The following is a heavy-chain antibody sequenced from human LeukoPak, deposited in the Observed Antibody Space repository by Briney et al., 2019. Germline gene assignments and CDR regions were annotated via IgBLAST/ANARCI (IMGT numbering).Heavy chain of an antibody. CDR2: IWYDGSNK. V-gene: IGHV3-30*02. CDR1: GFTFSSYG. CDR3: AKRGKLFGAFDI. D-gene: IGHD3-16*01. J-gene: IGHJ3*02. Sequence: GGSLRLSCAASGFTFSSYGMHWVRQAPGKGLEWVAVIWYDGSNKYYADSVKGRFTISRDNSKNTLYLQMNSLRAEDTAVYYCAKRGKLFGAFDIWGQGTMVTVSS.